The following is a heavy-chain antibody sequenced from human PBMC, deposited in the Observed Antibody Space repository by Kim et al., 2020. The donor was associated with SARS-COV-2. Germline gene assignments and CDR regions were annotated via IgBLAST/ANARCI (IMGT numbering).Heavy chain of an antibody. J-gene: IGHJ3*02. CDR1: GFTFSSYG. V-gene: IGHV3-33*01. CDR2: IWYDGSNK. D-gene: IGHD5-12*01. CDR3: AREDIVATGDAFDI. Sequence: GGSLRLSCEASGFTFSSYGMHWVRQAPGKGLEWVAVIWYDGSNKYYADSVKGRFTISRDNSKNTLYLQMNSLRAEDTAVYYCAREDIVATGDAFDIWGQGTMVTVSS.